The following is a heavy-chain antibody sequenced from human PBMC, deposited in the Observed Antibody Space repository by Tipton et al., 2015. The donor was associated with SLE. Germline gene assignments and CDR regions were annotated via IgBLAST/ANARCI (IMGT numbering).Heavy chain of an antibody. CDR3: ARESESTGDAFNI. Sequence: TLSLTCTVSGGSISDYYWSWVRQPPGKGLEWIGYIYYTGSTNYNPSLKSRVTILVDTSKNQFSRKLSSVTAADTAVYYCARESESTGDAFNIWGQGTMVTVSS. V-gene: IGHV4-59*01. J-gene: IGHJ3*02. CDR2: IYYTGST. CDR1: GGSISDYY.